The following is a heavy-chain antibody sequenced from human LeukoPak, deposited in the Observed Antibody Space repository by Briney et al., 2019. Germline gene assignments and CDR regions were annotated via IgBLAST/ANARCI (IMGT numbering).Heavy chain of an antibody. CDR3: ARGLSVLRFLEWTKVNWFDP. V-gene: IGHV4-34*01. CDR1: GGSFSGYY. J-gene: IGHJ5*02. CDR2: INHSGST. Sequence: SETLSLTCAVYGGSFSGYYWSWIRQPPGKGLEWIGEINHSGSTNYNPSLKSRVTISVDTSKNQFSLKLSSVTAADTAVYYCARGLSVLRFLEWTKVNWFDPWGQGTLVTVSS. D-gene: IGHD3-3*01.